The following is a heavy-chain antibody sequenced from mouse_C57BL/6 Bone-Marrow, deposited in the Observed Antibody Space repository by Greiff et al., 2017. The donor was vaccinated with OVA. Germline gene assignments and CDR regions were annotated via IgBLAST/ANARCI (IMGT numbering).Heavy chain of an antibody. V-gene: IGHV5-17*01. Sequence: EVQVVESGGGLVKPGGSLKLSCAASGFTFSDYGMHWVRQAPEKGLEWVAYISSGSSTIYYADTVKGRFTISRDNAKNTLFLQMTSLRSEDTAMYYCARPAVVASPFDVWGTGTTVTVSS. CDR1: GFTFSDYG. CDR3: ARPAVVASPFDV. J-gene: IGHJ1*03. CDR2: ISSGSSTI. D-gene: IGHD1-1*01.